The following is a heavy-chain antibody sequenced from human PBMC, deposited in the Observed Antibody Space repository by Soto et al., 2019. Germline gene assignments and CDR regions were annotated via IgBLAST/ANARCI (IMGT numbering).Heavy chain of an antibody. CDR3: ARQGAVAGALDYYYYYGMDV. D-gene: IGHD6-19*01. J-gene: IGHJ6*02. V-gene: IGHV4-39*01. CDR1: GGSISSSSYY. Sequence: SETLSLTCTVSGGSISSSSYYWGWIRQPPGKGLEWIGSFYYSGSTYYNPSLKSRVTISVDTSKNQFSLKLSSVTAADTAVYYCARQGAVAGALDYYYYYGMDVWGQGTTVTVSS. CDR2: FYYSGST.